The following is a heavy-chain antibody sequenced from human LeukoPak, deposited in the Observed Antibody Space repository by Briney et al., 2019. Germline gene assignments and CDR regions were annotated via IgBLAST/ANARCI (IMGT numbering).Heavy chain of an antibody. CDR2: IDPSDSYT. V-gene: IGHV5-10-1*01. CDR3: ARQKDGSGSYSSFDY. J-gene: IGHJ4*02. Sequence: GESLKISCKGSGYSFTSYWISWVRQMPGKGLEWMGRIDPSDSYTNYSPSFQGHVTISADKSISTAYLQWSSLKASDTAMYYCARQKDGSGSYSSFDYWGQGTLVTVSS. D-gene: IGHD3-10*01. CDR1: GYSFTSYW.